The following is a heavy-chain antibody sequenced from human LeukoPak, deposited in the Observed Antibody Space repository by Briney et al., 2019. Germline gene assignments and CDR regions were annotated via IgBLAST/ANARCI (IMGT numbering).Heavy chain of an antibody. Sequence: PGRSLRLSCAASGFTFSSYALHWVRQAPGKGLKWVAVISYDGSNKYYADSVEGRFTVSRDNSKNTVYLQMNSLRSEDTAVYYCARDPLLWSTGWYMGFDYWGQGTLVTVSS. CDR2: ISYDGSNK. CDR3: ARDPLLWSTGWYMGFDY. D-gene: IGHD6-19*01. V-gene: IGHV3-30*01. J-gene: IGHJ4*02. CDR1: GFTFSSYA.